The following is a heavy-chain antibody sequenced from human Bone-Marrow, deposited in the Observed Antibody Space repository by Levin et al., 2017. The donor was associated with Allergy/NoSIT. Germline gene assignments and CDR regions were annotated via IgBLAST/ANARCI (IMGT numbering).Heavy chain of an antibody. CDR2: LSGSGATT. CDR3: ARGRAAGATKSVFDD. J-gene: IGHJ4*02. V-gene: IGHV3-23*01. Sequence: GGSLRLSCIGSGFSFCNYVMSWVRQVPGKGLEWVSSLSGSGATTFYADSVKGRFTISRDNPQSTLFLQMNSLRAEDTAIYYCARGRAAGATKSVFDDWGQGILVTVSS. CDR1: GFSFCNYV. D-gene: IGHD1-26*01.